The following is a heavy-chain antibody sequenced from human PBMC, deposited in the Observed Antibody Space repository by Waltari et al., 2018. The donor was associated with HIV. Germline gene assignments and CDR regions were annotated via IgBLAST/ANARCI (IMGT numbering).Heavy chain of an antibody. J-gene: IGHJ4*02. CDR1: GGSISSSSYY. CDR2: IYYSGST. V-gene: IGHV4-39*01. CDR3: VRHGGGWAPGGFDY. Sequence: QLQLQESGPGLVKPSETLSLTCTVSGGSISSSSYYWGWIRQAPGKGLEWIGNIYYSGSTYYNPSLKSRVTISVDTSKNQFSLKLSSVTAADTAVYHCVRHGGGWAPGGFDYWGQGTLVTVSS. D-gene: IGHD6-19*01.